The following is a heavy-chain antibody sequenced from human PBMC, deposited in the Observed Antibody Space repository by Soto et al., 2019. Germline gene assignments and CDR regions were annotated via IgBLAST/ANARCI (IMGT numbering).Heavy chain of an antibody. V-gene: IGHV3-23*01. D-gene: IGHD3-3*01. Sequence: EVQLLESGGGLVQPGGSLRLSCATSGFSFSNYGMNWVRQAPGKGLEWVSGITKTGGSTFIADSVRGRFTISRDNLKNIMYLQMNSLRVDDTALYYCTKDAEAYDFAFDKWGQGTMVTVTS. CDR2: ITKTGGST. CDR1: GFSFSNYG. CDR3: TKDAEAYDFAFDK. J-gene: IGHJ3*02.